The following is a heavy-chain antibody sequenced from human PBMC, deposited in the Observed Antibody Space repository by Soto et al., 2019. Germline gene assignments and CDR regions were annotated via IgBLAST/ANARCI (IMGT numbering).Heavy chain of an antibody. Sequence: QTGGSLRLSCAASGFTFSSYAMHWVRQAPGKGLEWVAVISYDGSNKYYADSVKGRFTISRDNSKNTLYLQMNSLRAEDTAVYYCARAFGDLVYYYYGMDVWGQGTTVTVSS. V-gene: IGHV3-30-3*01. CDR2: ISYDGSNK. CDR1: GFTFSSYA. J-gene: IGHJ6*02. D-gene: IGHD3-10*01. CDR3: ARAFGDLVYYYYGMDV.